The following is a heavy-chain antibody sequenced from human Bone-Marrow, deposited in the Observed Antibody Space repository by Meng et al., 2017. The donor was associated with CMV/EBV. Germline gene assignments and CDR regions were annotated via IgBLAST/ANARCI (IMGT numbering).Heavy chain of an antibody. V-gene: IGHV3-23*01. J-gene: IGHJ4*02. Sequence: YAMSWCRQAPGEGLEWVSTISGSGASTYYADSVKGRFTISRDNSKNTLYLQMNSLRAEDTAVYYCAKSARLGGTYYYGSGSTKGGDYWGQGTLVTVSS. CDR2: ISGSGAST. CDR1: YA. D-gene: IGHD3-10*01. CDR3: AKSARLGGTYYYGSGSTKGGDY.